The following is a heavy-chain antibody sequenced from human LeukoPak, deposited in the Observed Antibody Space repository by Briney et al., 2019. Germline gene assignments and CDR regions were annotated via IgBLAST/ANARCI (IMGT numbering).Heavy chain of an antibody. CDR3: AREREARVLGGSGTPLYYYYGMDV. CDR1: GYTFTSYH. J-gene: IGHJ6*02. Sequence: GASVKVSCKASGYTFTSYHMHWVRQAPGQGLEWMGMINPSGGTTNYAQKFQGRVTMTRDTSTSTVYMELSSLRSEDTAVYYCAREREARVLGGSGTPLYYYYGMDVWGQGTTVTVSS. D-gene: IGHD3-10*01. V-gene: IGHV1-46*01. CDR2: INPSGGTT.